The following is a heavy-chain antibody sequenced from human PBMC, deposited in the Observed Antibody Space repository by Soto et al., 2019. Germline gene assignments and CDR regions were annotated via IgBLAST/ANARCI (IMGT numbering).Heavy chain of an antibody. CDR2: IYYSGST. J-gene: IGHJ5*02. Sequence: SETLSLTCTVSGGSISSYYWSWIRQPPGKGLEWIGYIYYSGSTNYNPSLKSRVTISVDTSKNQFSLKLSSVTAADTAVYYCARDPGRYDSSGYDWFDPWGQGTLVTVSS. CDR3: ARDPGRYDSSGYDWFDP. D-gene: IGHD3-22*01. V-gene: IGHV4-59*01. CDR1: GGSISSYY.